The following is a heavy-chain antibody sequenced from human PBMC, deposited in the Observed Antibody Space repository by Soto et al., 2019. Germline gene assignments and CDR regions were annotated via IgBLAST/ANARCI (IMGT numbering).Heavy chain of an antibody. J-gene: IGHJ5*02. CDR3: SKDEGKDGYFVNWFDP. CDR2: IIPIFGST. CDR1: GGTFSNYA. D-gene: IGHD5-12*01. Sequence: HVQLVQSGAEVQKPVSSVKVSCKASGGTFSNYAITWVRQDPGQGVAWLGRIIPIFGSTNYAQKFQVRVMITAEESTTTADMELSSMRSYDTAAYYFSKDEGKDGYFVNWFDPWGQGTLVTVSS. V-gene: IGHV1-69*15.